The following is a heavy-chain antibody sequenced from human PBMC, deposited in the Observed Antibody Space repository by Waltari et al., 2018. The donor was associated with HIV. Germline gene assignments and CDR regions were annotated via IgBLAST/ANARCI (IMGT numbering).Heavy chain of an antibody. V-gene: IGHV4-38-2*01. J-gene: IGHJ2*01. CDR2: IYHSGRT. Sequence: QVQLQESGPGLVKSSETLSLTCDVSGYSISRGFYWGWIRQPPGKGLDWIGSIYHSGRTDYSPSLKSRVTISVDTSRNQFTLKLSSVTAADTAVYYCARGDFASPLTVTQGCFDLWGRGTLVTVSS. D-gene: IGHD4-17*01. CDR3: ARGDFASPLTVTQGCFDL. CDR1: GYSISRGFY.